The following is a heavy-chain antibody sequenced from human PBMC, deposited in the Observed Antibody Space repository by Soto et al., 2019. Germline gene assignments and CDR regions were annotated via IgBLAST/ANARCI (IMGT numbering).Heavy chain of an antibody. J-gene: IGHJ4*01. Sequence: GGSLRLSCAASGFSFSTYSMSWVRQAPGKGLEWVSYITSSSSLIYYTDSVKGRFTISRXXXXXXXXXXXXXXXNEDTAVXXCARDGDRSTWTDFDYWGHGTLVTVSS. D-gene: IGHD6-13*01. V-gene: IGHV3-48*01. CDR2: ITSSSSLI. CDR3: ARDGDRSTWTDFDY. CDR1: GFSFSTYS.